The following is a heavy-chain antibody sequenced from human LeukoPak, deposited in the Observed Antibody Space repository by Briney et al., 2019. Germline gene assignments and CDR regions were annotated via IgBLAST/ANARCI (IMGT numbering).Heavy chain of an antibody. CDR3: AKSPRRELPRDYGMDV. CDR1: GFTFSIYA. Sequence: PGGSLRLSCAASGFTFSIYAMNWVRQAPGKALEWVSVITGDSKHISYRDSVKGRFTISRDNSKSTLFLQMNSLRADDTAIYYCAKSPRRELPRDYGMDVWGQGTTVTVSS. CDR2: ITGDSKHI. V-gene: IGHV3-23*01. D-gene: IGHD1-26*01. J-gene: IGHJ6*02.